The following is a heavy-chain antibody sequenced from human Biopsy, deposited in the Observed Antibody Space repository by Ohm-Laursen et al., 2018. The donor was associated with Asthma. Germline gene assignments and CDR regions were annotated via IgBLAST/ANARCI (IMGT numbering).Heavy chain of an antibody. Sequence: SQTLSLTCTVSGGSINIGDYYWSWIRQHPVKGLEWIGHIYYSGSTSYNPSLKGGVTISVDTSKNQFSLKLSSVTAADTAVYYCARASVAASSNWFDPWGQGTLVIVSS. V-gene: IGHV4-30-4*08. CDR2: IYYSGST. D-gene: IGHD6-19*01. CDR1: GGSINIGDYY. CDR3: ARASVAASSNWFDP. J-gene: IGHJ5*02.